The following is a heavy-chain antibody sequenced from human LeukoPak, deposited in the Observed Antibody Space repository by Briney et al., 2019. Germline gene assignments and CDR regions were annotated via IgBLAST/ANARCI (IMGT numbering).Heavy chain of an antibody. J-gene: IGHJ4*02. Sequence: SVKVSCKASGGTFSSYAISWVRQAPGQGLEWMGRIIPILGIANYAQKFQGRVTITADKSTSTAYMELSSLRSEDTAVYYCARGGGTAAMVTLRFDYWGQGTLVTVSS. CDR2: IIPILGIA. CDR3: ARGGGTAAMVTLRFDY. D-gene: IGHD5-18*01. V-gene: IGHV1-69*04. CDR1: GGTFSSYA.